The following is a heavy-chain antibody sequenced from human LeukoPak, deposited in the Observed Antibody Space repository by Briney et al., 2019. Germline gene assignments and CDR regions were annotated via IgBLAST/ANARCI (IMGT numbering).Heavy chain of an antibody. V-gene: IGHV1-69*13. CDR3: ARSSGYCSGGSCYGYFQH. Sequence: SVKVSCKASGGTFSSYAISWVRQAPGQGLEWMGGIIPIFGTANYAQKFQGRVTITADESTSTAYMELSSLRSEDTAVYYCARSSGYCSGGSCYGYFQHWGQGTLVTVSS. J-gene: IGHJ1*01. CDR2: IIPIFGTA. D-gene: IGHD2-15*01. CDR1: GGTFSSYA.